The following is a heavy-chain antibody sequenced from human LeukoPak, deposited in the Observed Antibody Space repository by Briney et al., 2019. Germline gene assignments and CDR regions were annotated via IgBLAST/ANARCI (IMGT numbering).Heavy chain of an antibody. D-gene: IGHD1-26*01. CDR2: IIPIFGTA. Sequence: GASVKVSCKASGGTFSSYAISWVRQAPGQGLEWMGGIIPIFGTANYAQKFQGRVTITADESTSTAYMELSSLRSEDTAVYYCARDAISGSYYIPRFDPWGQGTLVTVSS. CDR3: ARDAISGSYYIPRFDP. CDR1: GGTFSSYA. J-gene: IGHJ5*02. V-gene: IGHV1-69*13.